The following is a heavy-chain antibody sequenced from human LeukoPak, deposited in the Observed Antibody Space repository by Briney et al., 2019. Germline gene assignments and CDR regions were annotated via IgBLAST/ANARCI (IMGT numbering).Heavy chain of an antibody. Sequence: PGGSLRLSCAASVVTFSSFYMIWVREAPGKGLECVGRIKSKTDGGTTDYAAPVKGRFTISRDDSKNTLYLQINSLKTEDTAVYYCTTDEFEFQEYCSGGSCLEYFQHWGQGTLVTVSS. CDR3: TTDEFEFQEYCSGGSCLEYFQH. V-gene: IGHV3-15*01. D-gene: IGHD2-15*01. J-gene: IGHJ1*01. CDR2: IKSKTDGGTT. CDR1: VVTFSSFY.